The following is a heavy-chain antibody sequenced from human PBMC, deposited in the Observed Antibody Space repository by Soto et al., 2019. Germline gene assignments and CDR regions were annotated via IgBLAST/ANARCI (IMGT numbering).Heavy chain of an antibody. CDR3: ARDDSSGWYL. D-gene: IGHD6-19*01. J-gene: IGHJ4*02. CDR1: GYTFTSYY. Sequence: ASVKVSCKASGYTFTSYYMHWVRQAPGQGLEWMGIINPSGGSTSYAQKFQGRVTITRDTSTSTVYMELSILRSEDTAVYYCARDDSSGWYLWGQGTLVTVSS. CDR2: INPSGGST. V-gene: IGHV1-46*01.